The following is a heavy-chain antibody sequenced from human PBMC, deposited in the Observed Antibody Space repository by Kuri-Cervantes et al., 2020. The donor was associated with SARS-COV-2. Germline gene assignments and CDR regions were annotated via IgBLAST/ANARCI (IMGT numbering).Heavy chain of an antibody. Sequence: GGSLRLSCAASGFTFSSYGMHWVRQAPGKGLEWVAFIRYDGSNKYYADSVKGRFTVSRDNSKNTLYLQMDSLRAEDTAVYYCAKRQTDGSGSYWGRFDPWGQGTLVTVSS. CDR3: AKRQTDGSGSYWGRFDP. D-gene: IGHD3-10*01. V-gene: IGHV3-30*02. CDR1: GFTFSSYG. J-gene: IGHJ5*02. CDR2: IRYDGSNK.